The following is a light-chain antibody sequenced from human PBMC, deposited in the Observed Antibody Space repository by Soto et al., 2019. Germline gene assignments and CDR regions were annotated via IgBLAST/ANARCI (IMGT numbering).Light chain of an antibody. Sequence: EIVLTQSPGTLSLSPGERATLSCRASQSVVNGYLAWYQQRPGQAPRLLIYGASTWATGIPDRFSGSGSGTDFTLTISRLEPDDFSLYYCQQYGGSPYTFGPGTTLEIK. CDR1: QSVVNGY. CDR3: QQYGGSPYT. V-gene: IGKV3-20*01. J-gene: IGKJ2*01. CDR2: GAS.